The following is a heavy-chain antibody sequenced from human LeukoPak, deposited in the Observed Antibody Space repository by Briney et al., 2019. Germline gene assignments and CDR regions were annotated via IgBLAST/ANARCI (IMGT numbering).Heavy chain of an antibody. CDR3: TTLYYSSSSVY. J-gene: IGHJ4*02. D-gene: IGHD6-6*01. Sequence: GGSLKLSCAASGLTFSGSAMHWVRQASGKGLEWVGRIRSKANSYATAYAASVKGRFTISRDDSKNTAYLQMNSLKTEDTAVYYCTTLYYSSSSVYWGQGTPVTVSS. V-gene: IGHV3-73*01. CDR1: GLTFSGSA. CDR2: IRSKANSYAT.